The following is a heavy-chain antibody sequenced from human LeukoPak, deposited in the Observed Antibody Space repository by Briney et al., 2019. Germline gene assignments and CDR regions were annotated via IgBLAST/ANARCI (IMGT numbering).Heavy chain of an antibody. V-gene: IGHV1-2*04. J-gene: IGHJ6*02. CDR1: GYTFTVYY. CDR3: ARDRATVTNWDYYYGMDV. Sequence: ASVKVSCKASGYTFTVYYMHWVRQAPGQGLEWMGWINPNSGGTNYAQKSQGWVTMTRDTSISTAYMELSRLRSDDTAVYYCARDRATVTNWDYYYGMDVWGQGTTVTVSS. D-gene: IGHD4-17*01. CDR2: INPNSGGT.